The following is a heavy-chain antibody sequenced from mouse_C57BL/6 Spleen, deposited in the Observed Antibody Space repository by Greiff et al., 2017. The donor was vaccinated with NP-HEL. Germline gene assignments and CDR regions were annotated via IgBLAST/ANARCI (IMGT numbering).Heavy chain of an antibody. Sequence: QVQLQQPGAELVKPGASVKLSCKASGYTFTSYWMHWVKQRPGQGLEWIGMIHPNSGSTNYNEKFKSKATLTVDKSSSTAYMQLSSLTSEDSAVYYCARSRDGYYDAMGCWGQGTSVTVSS. D-gene: IGHD2-3*01. CDR1: GYTFTSYW. V-gene: IGHV1-64*01. CDR2: IHPNSGST. CDR3: ARSRDGYYDAMGC. J-gene: IGHJ4*01.